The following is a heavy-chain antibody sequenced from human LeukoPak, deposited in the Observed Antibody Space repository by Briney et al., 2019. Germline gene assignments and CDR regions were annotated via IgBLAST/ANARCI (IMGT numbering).Heavy chain of an antibody. V-gene: IGHV3-23*01. CDR1: GFTFSSYA. CDR3: AKYSSSADFDY. CDR2: ISGSDGST. Sequence: GGSLRLSCAASGFTFSSYAMSWVRQAPGKGLEWVSGISGSDGSTNYADSVKGRFAISRDNSKNTLYLQMNSLRAEDTAVYYCAKYSSSADFDYWGQGTLVTVSS. D-gene: IGHD6-6*01. J-gene: IGHJ4*02.